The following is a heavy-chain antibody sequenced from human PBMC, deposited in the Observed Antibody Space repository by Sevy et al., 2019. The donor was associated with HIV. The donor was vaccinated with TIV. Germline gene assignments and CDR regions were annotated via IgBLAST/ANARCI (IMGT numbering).Heavy chain of an antibody. Sequence: GGSLRLSCAASGVTFNNYAMSWVRQAPGKGLEWVAVISGSGGSTNYADAAKGRFTISRDNSKNTLYLQMNSLRAEDTAVYYGAKRVGATGGVFDYWGQGTLVTVSS. CDR2: ISGSGGST. V-gene: IGHV3-23*01. J-gene: IGHJ4*02. CDR1: GVTFNNYA. D-gene: IGHD1-26*01. CDR3: AKRVGATGGVFDY.